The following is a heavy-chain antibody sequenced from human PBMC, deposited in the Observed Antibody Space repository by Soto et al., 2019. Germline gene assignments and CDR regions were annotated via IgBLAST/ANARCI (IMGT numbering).Heavy chain of an antibody. D-gene: IGHD6-19*01. J-gene: IGHJ3*02. CDR3: AKTANGWFSAFDI. CDR2: ISGSGGTT. Sequence: EVQLLESGGGLVQPGGSLRLSCAASGFTFSSYAMSWVRQAPGKGLAWVSAISGSGGTTYYADSVKGRFTFSRDNSKNPLYLQMKSLRAEDTAVYYCAKTANGWFSAFDIWGQGTMVTVSS. V-gene: IGHV3-23*01. CDR1: GFTFSSYA.